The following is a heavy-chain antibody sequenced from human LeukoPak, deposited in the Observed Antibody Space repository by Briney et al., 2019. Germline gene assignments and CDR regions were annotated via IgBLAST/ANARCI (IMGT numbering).Heavy chain of an antibody. CDR3: ARDRGDYDSSGYYGYFDY. Sequence: SETLSLTCTVSGGSIRSHYWSWIRQPPGKGLEWIGYIYYSGCTNSNPSLKSRLTISSDTSKNQFSLKLSSVTAADTAVYYCARDRGDYDSSGYYGYFDYWGQGALVTVSS. D-gene: IGHD3-22*01. CDR2: IYYSGCT. J-gene: IGHJ4*02. V-gene: IGHV4-59*11. CDR1: GGSIRSHY.